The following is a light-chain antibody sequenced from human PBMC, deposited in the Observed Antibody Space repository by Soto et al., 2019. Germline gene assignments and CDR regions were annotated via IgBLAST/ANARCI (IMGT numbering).Light chain of an antibody. Sequence: IQLTPSPSSLSASVGDRVPITCRASQGISSGLAWYRQKPGTAPQLLIYVASTLQSGVPSRFSGSGSGTDFTLTINSLQPEDFATYYWQQLSSSPFTCGPGTKVDIK. J-gene: IGKJ3*01. V-gene: IGKV1-9*01. CDR3: QQLSSSPFT. CDR2: VAS. CDR1: QGISSG.